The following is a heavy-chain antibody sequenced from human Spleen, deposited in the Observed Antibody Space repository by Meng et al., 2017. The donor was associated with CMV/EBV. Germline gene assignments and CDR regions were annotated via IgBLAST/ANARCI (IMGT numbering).Heavy chain of an antibody. D-gene: IGHD4-23*01. Sequence: GGSLRLSWAASGLTFDDYAMHWVRQAPGKGLEWVSSISWNSGSIAYADSVKGRFTISRDNSKNTLYMQMNSLRPEDTAVYYWAKDSPLFGSNTPSFDSWGQGALVTVSS. CDR3: AKDSPLFGSNTPSFDS. CDR1: GLTFDDYA. CDR2: ISWNSGSI. J-gene: IGHJ4*02. V-gene: IGHV3-9*01.